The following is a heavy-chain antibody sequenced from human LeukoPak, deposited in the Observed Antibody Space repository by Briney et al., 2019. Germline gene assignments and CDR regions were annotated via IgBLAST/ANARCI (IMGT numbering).Heavy chain of an antibody. CDR1: GFTVNKNY. CDR2: IYSNNIT. D-gene: IGHD3-22*01. CDR3: ARGISVMIVAPGY. J-gene: IGHJ4*02. Sequence: GGSLRLSCAASGFTVNKNYMTWVRQAPGKGLEWVSVIYSNNITYYADSVKGRFTISRDSSKNTLYLQMNSLRAEDTAVYYCARGISVMIVAPGYWGQGTLVTVSS. V-gene: IGHV3-53*01.